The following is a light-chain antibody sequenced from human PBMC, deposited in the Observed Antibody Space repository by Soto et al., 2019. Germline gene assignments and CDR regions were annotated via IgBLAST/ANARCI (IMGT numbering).Light chain of an antibody. CDR1: RSDVGGYNS. V-gene: IGLV2-14*03. CDR2: DVS. J-gene: IGLJ2*01. CDR3: SSYTNSATLI. Sequence: QSVLTQPASVSGSPGQSITISCSGTRSDVGGYNSVSWYQHHPGKAPKLIIYDVSYRPSGISYRFSGSKSGDTASLTISGLQPEDEADYYCSSYTNSATLIFGGGTKLTVL.